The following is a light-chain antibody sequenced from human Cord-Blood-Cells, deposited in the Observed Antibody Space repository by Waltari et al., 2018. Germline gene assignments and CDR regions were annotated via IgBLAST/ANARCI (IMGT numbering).Light chain of an antibody. CDR3: QQYGSSPT. CDR1: QSVRSSY. J-gene: IGKJ2*01. V-gene: IGKV3-20*01. CDR2: GAS. Sequence: DIVLPQSPGTLSLSPGDRATLSCRASQSVRSSYLAWYQQKPGQAPRLLIYGASSRATGIPDRFSGSGSGTDFTLTISRLEPEDFAVYYCQQYGSSPTFGQGTKLEIK.